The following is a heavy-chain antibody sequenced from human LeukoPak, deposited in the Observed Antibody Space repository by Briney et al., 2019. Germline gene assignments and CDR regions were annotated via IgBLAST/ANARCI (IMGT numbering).Heavy chain of an antibody. V-gene: IGHV3-21*01. J-gene: IGHJ4*02. D-gene: IGHD3-22*01. CDR2: ISSSSSYI. CDR3: ASRYYDSSGYYLFDY. Sequence: PGGSLRLSRAASGFTFSSYSMNWVRQAPGKGLEWVSSISSSSSYIYYADSVKGRFTISRDNAKNSLYLQMNSLRAEDTAVYYCASRYYDSSGYYLFDYWGQGTLVTVSS. CDR1: GFTFSSYS.